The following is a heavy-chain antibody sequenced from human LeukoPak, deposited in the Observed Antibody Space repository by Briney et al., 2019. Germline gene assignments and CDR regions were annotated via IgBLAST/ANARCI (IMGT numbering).Heavy chain of an antibody. CDR1: GGSISSCY. V-gene: IGHV4-4*07. CDR3: ARDRDQDGMDV. J-gene: IGHJ6*02. CDR2: IYTNGNT. Sequence: SETLSLTCTVSGGSISSCYWSWIRQPAGKGLEWIGRIYTNGNTNYNPSLKSRVTMSVDTSKNQFSLKLSSVTAADTAVYYCARDRDQDGMDVWGQGTTVSVSS.